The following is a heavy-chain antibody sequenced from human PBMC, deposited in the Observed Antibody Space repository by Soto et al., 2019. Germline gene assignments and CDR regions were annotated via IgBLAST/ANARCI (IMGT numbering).Heavy chain of an antibody. J-gene: IGHJ4*02. CDR1: SGSINSFY. Sequence: PSETLSLTCTVSSGSINSFYWAWMRQPAGKGLEWIGRIHSSGTTNYNPSLSSRVTMSVDPSKNQFSLRLTSVTAADTAAYYCARDRIIGTSYSDYWGQGILVTVSS. D-gene: IGHD1-7*01. V-gene: IGHV4-4*07. CDR2: IHSSGTT. CDR3: ARDRIIGTSYSDY.